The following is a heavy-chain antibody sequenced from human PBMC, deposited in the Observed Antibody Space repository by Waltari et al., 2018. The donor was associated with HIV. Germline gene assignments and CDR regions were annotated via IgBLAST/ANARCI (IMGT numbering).Heavy chain of an antibody. D-gene: IGHD3-3*01. Sequence: QVQLQESGPGLVKPSETLSLTCTVSGGSFIRYHWSWIRQPPGKGLEWIGYIYYTGRTNCTPSLKTRVTISVDTSKNQFSLRLRSVTAADTAVYYCARGLFGVGSNWFDPWGQGILVTVSS. CDR2: IYYTGRT. J-gene: IGHJ5*02. CDR3: ARGLFGVGSNWFDP. V-gene: IGHV4-59*01. CDR1: GGSFIRYH.